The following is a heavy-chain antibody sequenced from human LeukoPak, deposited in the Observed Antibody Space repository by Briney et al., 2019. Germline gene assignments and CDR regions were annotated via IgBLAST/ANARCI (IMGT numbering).Heavy chain of an antibody. CDR1: GDSMTSSY. CDR3: AKGTRELPS. J-gene: IGHJ5*02. V-gene: IGHV4-59*08. Sequence: PSETLSLTCSVSGDSMTSSYWTWIRQPPGKGLESIGCIYHTGDINYNPSLNSRVTMSLDTSKNQFFLKVTSVTAADTAVYYCAKGTRELPSWGQGTLVTVSS. D-gene: IGHD1-7*01. CDR2: IYHTGDI.